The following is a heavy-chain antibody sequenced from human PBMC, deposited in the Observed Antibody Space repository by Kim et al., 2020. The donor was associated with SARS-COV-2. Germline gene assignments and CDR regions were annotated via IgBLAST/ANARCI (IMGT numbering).Heavy chain of an antibody. V-gene: IGHV4-34*01. J-gene: IGHJ4*02. CDR2: INHSGST. Sequence: SETLSLTCAVYGGSFSGYYWSWIRQPPGKGLEWIGEINHSGSTNYNPSLKSRVTISVDTSKNQFSLKLSSVTAADTAVYYCARFSRGKMGVPGEFDYWGQGTLVTVSS. D-gene: IGHD3-16*01. CDR1: GGSFSGYY. CDR3: ARFSRGKMGVPGEFDY.